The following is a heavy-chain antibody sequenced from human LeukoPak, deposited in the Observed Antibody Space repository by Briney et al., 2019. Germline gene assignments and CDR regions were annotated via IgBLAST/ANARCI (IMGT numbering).Heavy chain of an antibody. V-gene: IGHV1-2*04. CDR1: GYTFTGYY. Sequence: ASAKVSCKASGYTFTGYYMHWVRQAPRQGLEWMGWINPNSGGTNYAQKFQGWVTMTRDTSISTAYMELSRLRSDDTAVYYCARAGYSGYDFSYWGQGTLVTVSS. J-gene: IGHJ4*02. CDR2: INPNSGGT. D-gene: IGHD5-12*01. CDR3: ARAGYSGYDFSY.